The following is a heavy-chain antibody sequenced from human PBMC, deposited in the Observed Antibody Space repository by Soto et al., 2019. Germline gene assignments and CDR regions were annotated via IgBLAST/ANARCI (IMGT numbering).Heavy chain of an antibody. D-gene: IGHD3-22*01. J-gene: IGHJ4*02. CDR3: ARETVAGYYNLIWY. Sequence: QVQLVESGGGVVQPGRSLRLSCAASGFSFSTYSMHWVRQAPGKGLEWVAVLSYDVRNKFYADSVKGRFIISRDNAKSTLYLQMSNLRTEDTPLSNCARETVAGYYNLIWYWGQGTLVTVSS. CDR1: GFSFSTYS. V-gene: IGHV3-30*04. CDR2: LSYDVRNK.